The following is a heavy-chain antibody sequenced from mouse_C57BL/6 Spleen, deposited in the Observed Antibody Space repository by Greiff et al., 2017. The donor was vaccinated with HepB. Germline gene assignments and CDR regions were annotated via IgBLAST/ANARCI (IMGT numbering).Heavy chain of an antibody. CDR2: INPNNGGT. D-gene: IGHD1-1*01. CDR3: ARSGYYGSRGYFDV. J-gene: IGHJ1*03. CDR1: GYTFTDYN. Sequence: VQLKESGPELVKPGASVKIPCKASGYTFTDYNMDWVKQSHGKSLEWIGDINPNNGGTIYNQKFKGKATLTVDKSSSTAYMELRSLTSEDTAVYYCARSGYYGSRGYFDVWGTGTTVTVSS. V-gene: IGHV1-18*01.